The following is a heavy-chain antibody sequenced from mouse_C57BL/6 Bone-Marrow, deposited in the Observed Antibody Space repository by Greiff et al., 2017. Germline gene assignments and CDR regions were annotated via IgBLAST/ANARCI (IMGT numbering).Heavy chain of an antibody. CDR1: GYTFTSYW. D-gene: IGHD1-1*01. Sequence: VQLKQPGAELVKPGASVKLSCKASGYTFTSYWMHWVKQRPGQGLEWIGMIHPTSRSTNYNEKFKSKAALTVDKSSSTAYMQLSSLTSEDSAVYYCAIVTTVVAPGNWGKETLVTVSA. CDR3: AIVTTVVAPGN. V-gene: IGHV1-64*01. CDR2: IHPTSRST. J-gene: IGHJ3*01.